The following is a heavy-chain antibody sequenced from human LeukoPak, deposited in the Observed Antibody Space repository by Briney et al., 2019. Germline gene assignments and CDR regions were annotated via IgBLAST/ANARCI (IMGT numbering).Heavy chain of an antibody. D-gene: IGHD2-2*01. CDR3: ARHLLRGYCSSTSCSRQFDY. CDR1: GESFSGYY. Sequence: SETLSLTCAVYGESFSGYYWSWIRQPPGKGLEWIGEINHSGSTNYNPSLKSRVTISVDTSKNQFSLKLSSVTAADTAVYYCARHLLRGYCSSTSCSRQFDYWGQGTLVTVSS. CDR2: INHSGST. J-gene: IGHJ4*02. V-gene: IGHV4-34*01.